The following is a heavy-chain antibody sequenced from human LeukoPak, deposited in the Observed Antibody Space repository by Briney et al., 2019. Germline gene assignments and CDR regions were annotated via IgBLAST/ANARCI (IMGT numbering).Heavy chain of an antibody. Sequence: GGSLRLSCAASGFTFNSYAMSWVRQAPGKGLEWVSGISAGGGASTYYADSVKGRFTISRDNSKNTLFLQMNGLRAEDTAVYYCAKEDRSGWYLITFDFWGQGTLVTVSS. D-gene: IGHD6-19*01. CDR1: GFTFNSYA. V-gene: IGHV3-23*01. CDR2: ISAGGGAST. J-gene: IGHJ4*02. CDR3: AKEDRSGWYLITFDF.